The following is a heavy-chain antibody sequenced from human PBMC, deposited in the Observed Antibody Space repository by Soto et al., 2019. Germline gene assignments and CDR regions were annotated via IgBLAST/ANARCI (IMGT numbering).Heavy chain of an antibody. D-gene: IGHD3-10*01. CDR1: GFTFSSYS. CDR3: ASGYYYGSGRGDENWFAP. CDR2: ISSSSSYI. Sequence: EVQLVESGGGLVKPGGSLRLSCAASGFTFSSYSMNWVRQAPGKGLEWVSSISSSSSYIYYADSVKGRFTISRDNAKNSLYLQMNSLRAEDTAVYYCASGYYYGSGRGDENWFAPWGQGTLVTVSS. V-gene: IGHV3-21*01. J-gene: IGHJ5*02.